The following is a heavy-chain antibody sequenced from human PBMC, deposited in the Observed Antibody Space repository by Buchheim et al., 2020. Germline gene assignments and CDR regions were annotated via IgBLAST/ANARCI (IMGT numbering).Heavy chain of an antibody. V-gene: IGHV1-8*01. D-gene: IGHD2/OR15-2a*01. CDR3: ARGRGFYFPFY. CDR2: INTATGDT. J-gene: IGHJ4*02. Sequence: QVRLVQSGAEVKKPGASVKVSCKASGYSFTSFDINWARQATGQGLEWMGGINTATGDTAYAQKFQGRVTLTRDTSITTAYLELGALTSADTAVYYCARGRGFYFPFYWGQGTL. CDR1: GYSFTSFD.